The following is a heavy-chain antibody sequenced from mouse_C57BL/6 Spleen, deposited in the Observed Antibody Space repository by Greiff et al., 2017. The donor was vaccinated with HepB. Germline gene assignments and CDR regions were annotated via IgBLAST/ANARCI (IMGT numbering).Heavy chain of an antibody. CDR1: GYAFSSSW. V-gene: IGHV1-82*01. D-gene: IGHD1-1*01. Sequence: QVQLKHSGPELVKPGASVKISCKASGYAFSSSWMNWVKQRPGKGLEWIGRIYPGDGDTNYNGKFKGKATLTADKSSSTAYMQLSSLTSEDSAVYFCARSPYYYGRGDYAMDYWGQGTSVTVSS. J-gene: IGHJ4*01. CDR2: IYPGDGDT. CDR3: ARSPYYYGRGDYAMDY.